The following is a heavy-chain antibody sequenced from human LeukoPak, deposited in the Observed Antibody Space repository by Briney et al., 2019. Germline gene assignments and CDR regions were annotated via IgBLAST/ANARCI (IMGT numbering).Heavy chain of an antibody. D-gene: IGHD2-21*02. V-gene: IGHV3-30*02. CDR2: IAYDGRSQ. CDR3: VFRAEDGIRCIGLGIPAEDVAVTGVQTCAF. J-gene: IGHJ3*01. Sequence: EWEAFIAYDGRSQYYADSAKGRFTISRDNSKNTLYLQMNSLRAEDAAVYYCVFRAEDGIRCIGLGIPAEDVAVTGVQTCAF.